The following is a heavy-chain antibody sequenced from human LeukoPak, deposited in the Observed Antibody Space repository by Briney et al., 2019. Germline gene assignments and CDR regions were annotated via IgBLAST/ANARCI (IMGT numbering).Heavy chain of an antibody. V-gene: IGHV3-30*18. CDR3: AKDPYRVVVATGNYLDP. CDR1: GFAFSYYG. Sequence: GGSLRLSCAASGFAFSYYGMHWVRHAPGEGLEWVAVISHDGSNIHYGDSVKGRFTISRDNSKNTVYLQMNSLRAEDTAIYYCAKDPYRVVVATGNYLDPWGQGTLVTVSS. D-gene: IGHD2-15*01. CDR2: ISHDGSNI. J-gene: IGHJ5*02.